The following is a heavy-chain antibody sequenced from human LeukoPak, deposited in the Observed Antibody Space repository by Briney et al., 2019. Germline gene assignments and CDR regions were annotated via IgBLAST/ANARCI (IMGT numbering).Heavy chain of an antibody. D-gene: IGHD4/OR15-4a*01. J-gene: IGHJ2*01. CDR1: GGTFSSYA. V-gene: IGHV1-69*13. CDR3: ASRLTYRIAHLAGYFDL. Sequence: SVKVSCKASGGTFSSYAISWVRQAPGQGLKWMGGIIPIFGTANYAQKFQGRVTITADESTSTAYMELSSLRSEDTAVYYCASRLTYRIAHLAGYFDLWGRGTLVTVSS. CDR2: IIPIFGTA.